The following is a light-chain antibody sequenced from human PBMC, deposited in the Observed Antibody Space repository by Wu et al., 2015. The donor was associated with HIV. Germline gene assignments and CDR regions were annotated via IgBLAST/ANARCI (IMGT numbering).Light chain of an antibody. CDR1: QSISSTY. CDR3: QQYGSSPLVT. V-gene: IGKV3-20*01. CDR2: GAS. Sequence: EIVLTQSPGTLSLSPGERGTLFCRASQSISSTYLAWYQQKAGQAPRLLIYGASSRATGIPDRFSGSGSGTDFTLTINRLEPEDFAMYYCQQYGSSPLVTFGPGTKVDIK. J-gene: IGKJ3*01.